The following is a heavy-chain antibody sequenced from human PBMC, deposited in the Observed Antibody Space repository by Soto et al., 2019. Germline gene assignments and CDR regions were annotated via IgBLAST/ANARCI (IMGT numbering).Heavy chain of an antibody. V-gene: IGHV1-69*13. J-gene: IGHJ4*02. CDR2: IIPIFGTA. CDR1: GGTFSSYA. D-gene: IGHD6-13*01. Sequence: SVKVSCKASGGTFSSYAISWVRQAPGQGLEWMGGIIPIFGTANYAQKFQGRVTITADESTSTAYMELSSLRSEDTAVYYCARGRIAAAGTFDYWGQGTLVTVSS. CDR3: ARGRIAAAGTFDY.